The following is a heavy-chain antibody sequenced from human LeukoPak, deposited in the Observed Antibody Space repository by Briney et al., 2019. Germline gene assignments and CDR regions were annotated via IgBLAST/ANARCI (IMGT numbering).Heavy chain of an antibody. Sequence: PGGSLRLSCAASGFTFSSYAMSWVRQAPGKGLEGVSAISGSGGSTYYADSVKGLFTISRDNSKNTLYLQMNSLRAEDTDVYYCAKDAYSYDRSGYYAAIDYWGQGTLVTVSS. D-gene: IGHD3-22*01. CDR3: AKDAYSYDRSGYYAAIDY. J-gene: IGHJ4*02. CDR1: GFTFSSYA. V-gene: IGHV3-23*01. CDR2: ISGSGGST.